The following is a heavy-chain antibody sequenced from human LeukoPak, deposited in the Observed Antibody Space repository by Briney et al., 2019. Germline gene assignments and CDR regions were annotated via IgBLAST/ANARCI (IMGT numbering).Heavy chain of an antibody. CDR2: INPSGGST. CDR1: GYTFTIYY. V-gene: IGHV1-46*01. CDR3: ARSFRDDFWSGYYTGPFY. Sequence: ASVTVSCKASGYTFTIYYMHWVRQAPGQGLEWMGIINPSGGSTSYAQKFQGRVTMTRDTSTSTVYMELSSLRSGDTAVYYCARSFRDDFWSGYYTGPFYWGQGTLVTVSS. D-gene: IGHD3-3*01. J-gene: IGHJ4*02.